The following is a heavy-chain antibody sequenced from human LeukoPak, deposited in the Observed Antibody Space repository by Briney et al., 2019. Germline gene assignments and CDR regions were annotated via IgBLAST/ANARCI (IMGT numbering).Heavy chain of an antibody. Sequence: GGSLRLSCAASGFTFSSSAMSWVRQAPGKGLEWVSTISGSGSGSSTYYADSVKGRFTISRDNSKNTLYLQMNSLRAEDTAVYYCAKDHPLYYYDSSGYYSDWGQGTLVTVSS. CDR1: GFTFSSSA. CDR3: AKDHPLYYYDSSGYYSD. CDR2: ISGSGSGSST. J-gene: IGHJ4*02. V-gene: IGHV3-23*01. D-gene: IGHD3-22*01.